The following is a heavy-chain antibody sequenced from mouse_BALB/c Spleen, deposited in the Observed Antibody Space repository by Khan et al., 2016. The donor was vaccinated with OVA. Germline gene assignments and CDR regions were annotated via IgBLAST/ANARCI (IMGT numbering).Heavy chain of an antibody. CDR2: ISTYSGNT. J-gene: IGHJ2*01. Sequence: QVQLQQSGPELVRPGVSVKISCKGSGYTFTDYAMYWVKQSHAKSLEWIGLISTYSGNTNYNQMLKGKATLTVDKSSSTAYMKLARLTSEDSASYDCARPAYDGYYDYWGQGTTLTVSS. D-gene: IGHD2-3*01. CDR3: ARPAYDGYYDY. CDR1: GYTFTDYA. V-gene: IGHV1S137*01.